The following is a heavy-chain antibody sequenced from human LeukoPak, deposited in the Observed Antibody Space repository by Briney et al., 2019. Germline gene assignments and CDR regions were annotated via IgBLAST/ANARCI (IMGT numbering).Heavy chain of an antibody. CDR2: IYYSGST. CDR1: GGSISSSSYY. V-gene: IGHV4-39*07. J-gene: IGHJ4*02. Sequence: SETLSLTCTVSGGSISSSSYYWGWIRQPPGKGLEWIGSIYYSGSTYYNPSLKSRVTISVDTSKNQFSLKLSSVTAADTAVYYCARDGAYCGGDCYKDYWGQGTLVTVSS. D-gene: IGHD2-21*02. CDR3: ARDGAYCGGDCYKDY.